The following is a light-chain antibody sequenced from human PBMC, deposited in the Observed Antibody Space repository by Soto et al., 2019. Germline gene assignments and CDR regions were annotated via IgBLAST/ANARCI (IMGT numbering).Light chain of an antibody. Sequence: EIVLTQSPATLSLSPVERATLSCRASESVASSYLAWYQQKPGQAPRLLIYGASSRATGIPDRFSGRGSGTDFTLTISRLEPEDFAVYYCQQYGSSPWAFGPGTKVDIK. CDR2: GAS. J-gene: IGKJ1*01. V-gene: IGKV3-20*01. CDR1: ESVASSY. CDR3: QQYGSSPWA.